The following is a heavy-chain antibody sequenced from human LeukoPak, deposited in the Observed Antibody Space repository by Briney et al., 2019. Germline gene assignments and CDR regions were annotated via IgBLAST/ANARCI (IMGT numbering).Heavy chain of an antibody. D-gene: IGHD2-2*01. J-gene: IGHJ5*02. CDR3: ARGSAGYCGSTTCYVKWFDP. CDR1: GGTFSSYA. CDR2: IIPIFGTA. Sequence: SVKVSCKASGGTFSSYAISWVRQAPGQGLEWMGGIIPIFGTANYAQKFQGRVTMTTDTSTSTAYMELRSLRSDDTAVYYCARGSAGYCGSTTCYVKWFDPWGQGTLVTVSS. V-gene: IGHV1-69*05.